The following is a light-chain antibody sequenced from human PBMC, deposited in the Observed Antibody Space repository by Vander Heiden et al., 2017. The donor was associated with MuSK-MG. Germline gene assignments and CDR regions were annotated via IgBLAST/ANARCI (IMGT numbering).Light chain of an antibody. J-gene: IGLJ1*01. Sequence: QSALTQPASASGAPGQRVTISCSGSASTIGRHVVSWYQFVPGTAPKLLIFKTSERPSGVPARFFGSRSGTSASLAISGLQSEDGATYFCAARDDSLVDHVSGFG. CDR3: AARDDSLVDHVSG. CDR1: ASTIGRHV. CDR2: KTS. V-gene: IGLV1-44*01.